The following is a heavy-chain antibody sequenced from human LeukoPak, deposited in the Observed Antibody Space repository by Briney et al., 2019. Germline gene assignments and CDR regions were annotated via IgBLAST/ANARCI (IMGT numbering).Heavy chain of an antibody. CDR2: IRYDGSHK. Sequence: GGSLRLSCTASGVTFSNYGIHWVRQAPGKGVGWVAYIRYDGSHKEYADAVKGRSTISRDNSKNTLYLHLDSLRADDTAVYYCARSSERRDGYRTGPGWFDPWGQGTLVTVSS. V-gene: IGHV3-30*02. J-gene: IGHJ5*02. CDR3: ARSSERRDGYRTGPGWFDP. CDR1: GVTFSNYG. D-gene: IGHD5-24*01.